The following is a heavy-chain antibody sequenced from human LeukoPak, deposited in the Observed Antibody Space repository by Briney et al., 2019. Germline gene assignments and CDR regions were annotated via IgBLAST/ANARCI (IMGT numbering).Heavy chain of an antibody. CDR1: GGSISSYY. D-gene: IGHD1-26*01. V-gene: IGHV4-59*01. Sequence: PSETLSLTCTVSGGSISSYYWSWIRQPPGKGLEWIGYIYYSGNTNYNPSLKSRVTISIDTSKNQFSLKLSSVTAADTAVYYCGRVGSGSFDYWGQGTLVTVSS. CDR2: IYYSGNT. J-gene: IGHJ4*02. CDR3: GRVGSGSFDY.